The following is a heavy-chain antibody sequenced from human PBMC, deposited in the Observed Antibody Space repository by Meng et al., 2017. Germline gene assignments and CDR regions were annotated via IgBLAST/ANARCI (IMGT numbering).Heavy chain of an antibody. V-gene: IGHV1-18*01. J-gene: IGHJ4*01. CDR3: AREDYYDTWGSWYYFDY. Sequence: ASVKGSCKASGYTFTSYGISWVRQAPGQGLEWMGWISAYNGNTNYAQKLQGRVTMTTDTSTSTAYMELRSLRSDDTAVYYCAREDYYDTWGSWYYFDYWGHVTLVTVSS. CDR1: GYTFTSYG. D-gene: IGHD3-22*01. CDR2: ISAYNGNT.